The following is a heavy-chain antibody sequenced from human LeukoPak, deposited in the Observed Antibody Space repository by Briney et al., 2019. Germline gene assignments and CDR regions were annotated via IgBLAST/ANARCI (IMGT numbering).Heavy chain of an antibody. CDR1: RFTFSSYE. CDR2: ISSTGGTI. V-gene: IGHV3-48*03. J-gene: IGHJ5*02. CDR3: ARDPTENWFDP. Sequence: SGGSLRLSCAASRFTFSSYEMNWVRQAPGKGLEWVSYISSTGGTIYYADSVKGRFTISRDNAKNSLYLQMNSLRAEGTAVYYCARDPTENWFDPWGQGTLVTVSS. D-gene: IGHD1-14*01.